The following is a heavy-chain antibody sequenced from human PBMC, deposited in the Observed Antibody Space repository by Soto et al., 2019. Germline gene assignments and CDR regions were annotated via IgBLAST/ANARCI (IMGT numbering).Heavy chain of an antibody. Sequence: SETLSLTCTVSGGSISSYYWSWIRQPPGKGLEWIGYIYYSGSTNYNPSLKSRVTISVDTSKNQFSLKLSSVTAADTAVYYCAREHYSNEDVMYVCAQGTTVTVS. D-gene: IGHD4-4*01. CDR3: AREHYSNEDVMYV. J-gene: IGHJ6*02. V-gene: IGHV4-59*01. CDR1: GGSISSYY. CDR2: IYYSGST.